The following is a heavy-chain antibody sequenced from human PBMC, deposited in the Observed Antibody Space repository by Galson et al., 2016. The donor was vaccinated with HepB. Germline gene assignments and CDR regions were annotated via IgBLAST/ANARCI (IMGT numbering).Heavy chain of an antibody. D-gene: IGHD6-13*01. Sequence: SLRLSCAASGFTLSDYYMSWVRQAPGKGLEWVSQISGGSGTIYYADYVQGRFTITRDNAKNSSHLQMNSLRAEDTALYYCARDLGSNWYKPGMDVWGQGTTVTVSS. J-gene: IGHJ6*02. V-gene: IGHV3-11*01. CDR1: GFTLSDYY. CDR2: ISGGSGTI. CDR3: ARDLGSNWYKPGMDV.